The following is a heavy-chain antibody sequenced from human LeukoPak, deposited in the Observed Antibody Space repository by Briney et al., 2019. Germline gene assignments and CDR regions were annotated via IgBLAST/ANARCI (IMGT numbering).Heavy chain of an antibody. D-gene: IGHD4-17*01. CDR1: GYTLTSYA. CDR3: ARGHGDYAYYYYYYMDV. V-gene: IGHV7-4-1*02. J-gene: IGHJ6*03. Sequence: ASVKVSCKASGYTLTSYAMNWVRQAPGQGLEWMGWINTNTGNPTYAQGFTGRFVFSLDTSVSTAYLQISSLKAEDTAVYYCARGHGDYAYYYYYYMDVWGKGTTVTVSS. CDR2: INTNTGNP.